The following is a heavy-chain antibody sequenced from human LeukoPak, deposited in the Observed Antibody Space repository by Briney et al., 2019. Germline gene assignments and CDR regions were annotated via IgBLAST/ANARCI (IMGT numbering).Heavy chain of an antibody. CDR2: IYCSGST. D-gene: IGHD1-1*01. CDR3: ARDLNYYFDY. CDR1: AGSIIIYY. Sequence: SETLSLTCPVSAGSIIIYYCSWIRQPPGNGLEWIGYIYCSGSTNYNPSLKSRVTISVDTSKNQFSLKLSSVTAADTAVYYCARDLNYYFDYWGQGTLVTVSS. V-gene: IGHV4-59*01. J-gene: IGHJ4*02.